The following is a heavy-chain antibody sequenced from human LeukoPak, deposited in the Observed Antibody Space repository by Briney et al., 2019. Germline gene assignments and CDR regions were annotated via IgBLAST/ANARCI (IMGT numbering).Heavy chain of an antibody. D-gene: IGHD3-16*02. J-gene: IGHJ4*02. CDR2: ISSSSSSI. CDR3: ARDXDYXWGSYRIPLDY. Sequence: GGSLRLSCAASGFTFSSYHMNWVRQAPGKGLEWVSYISSSSSSIYYADSVKGRFTISRDNAKNSLYLQMNSLRDEDTAVYYCARDXDYXWGSYRIPLDYWGRGTLVTVSS. CDR1: GFTFSSYH. V-gene: IGHV3-48*02.